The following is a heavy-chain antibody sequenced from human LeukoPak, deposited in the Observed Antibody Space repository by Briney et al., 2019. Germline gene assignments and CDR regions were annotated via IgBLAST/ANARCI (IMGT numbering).Heavy chain of an antibody. D-gene: IGHD3-22*01. CDR3: ARVVIRRHYESSGYYYDDP. Sequence: ASVKVSCKASGYTFTSYYMHWVRQAPGQGLEWMGIINPSGGSTSYAQKFQGRVTMTRDTSISTAYMELSRLTSDDTALYYCARVVIRRHYESSGYYYDDPWGQGTLVTVSS. J-gene: IGHJ5*02. CDR1: GYTFTSYY. V-gene: IGHV1-46*01. CDR2: INPSGGST.